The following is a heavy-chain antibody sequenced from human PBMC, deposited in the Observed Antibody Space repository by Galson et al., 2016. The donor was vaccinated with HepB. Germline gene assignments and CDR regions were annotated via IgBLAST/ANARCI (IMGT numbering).Heavy chain of an antibody. D-gene: IGHD6-19*01. CDR1: GGTVNSYA. J-gene: IGHJ2*01. Sequence: SVKVSCKASGGTVNSYAISWVRQAPGQGLEWLGGIIPMFGTPNYAPKFQDRVTISADRFSSTGYMGLSRLTSEDTAVYFCARGAGKFWYFDLWGRGTLITVSS. CDR3: ARGAGKFWYFDL. CDR2: IIPMFGTP. V-gene: IGHV1-69*06.